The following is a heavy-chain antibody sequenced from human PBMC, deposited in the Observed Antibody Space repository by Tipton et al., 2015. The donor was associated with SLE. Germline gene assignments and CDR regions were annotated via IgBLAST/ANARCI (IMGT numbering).Heavy chain of an antibody. V-gene: IGHV3-23*01. D-gene: IGHD2-15*01. CDR1: GFTFSSYD. Sequence: SLRLSCAASGFTFSSYDMHWVRQAAGKGLEWVSVISGSGSSRFYVDSVKGRFTISRDNPKNTPYLQMNSLRVEDTAVYYCARDIGGCRGGSCYLDWGQGNLVSV. CDR2: ISGSGSSR. CDR3: ARDIGGCRGGSCYLD. J-gene: IGHJ4*02.